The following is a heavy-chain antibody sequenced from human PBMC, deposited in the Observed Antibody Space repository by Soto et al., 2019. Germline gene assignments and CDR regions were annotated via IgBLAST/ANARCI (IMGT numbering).Heavy chain of an antibody. CDR3: ARENNPQLELGEKWFDP. CDR2: IYYSGST. D-gene: IGHD1-7*01. J-gene: IGHJ5*02. Sequence: QVQLQESGPGLVKPSQTLSLTCTVSGGSISSGDYYWSWIRQPPGKGLEWIGYIYYSGSTYYNPSLKSRVTISVDTSKNQFSLKLRSVTAADTAVYYCARENNPQLELGEKWFDPWGQGTLVTVSS. V-gene: IGHV4-30-4*01. CDR1: GGSISSGDYY.